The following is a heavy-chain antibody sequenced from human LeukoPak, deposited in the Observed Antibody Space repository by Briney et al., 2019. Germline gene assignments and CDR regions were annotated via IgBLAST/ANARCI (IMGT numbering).Heavy chain of an antibody. CDR2: IYYSGST. V-gene: IGHV4-31*03. D-gene: IGHD2-2*01. CDR3: ARGRQIYHYCSSTSCSPPYFDY. CDR1: GGSISSGDYY. Sequence: SETLSLTCTVSGGSISSGDYYWSWIRQHPGKGLEWIGYIYYSGSTYYNPSLKSRVTISVDTPKNQFSLKLSSVTAADTAVYYCARGRQIYHYCSSTSCSPPYFDYWGQGTLVTVSS. J-gene: IGHJ4*02.